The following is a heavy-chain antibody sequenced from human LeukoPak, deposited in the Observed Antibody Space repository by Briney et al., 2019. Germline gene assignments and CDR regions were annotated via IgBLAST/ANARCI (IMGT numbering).Heavy chain of an antibody. CDR3: AHVDSSGYYLLFDY. V-gene: IGHV2-5*02. D-gene: IGHD3-22*01. CDR2: IYWDDDK. J-gene: IGHJ4*02. CDR1: GFSLSTSGVG. Sequence: VSGPTLVKPTQTLTLTYTFSGFSLSTSGVGVGWIRQPPGKALEWLALIYWDDDKRYSPSLKSRLTITKDTSKNQVVLTMTNMDPVDTATYYCAHVDSSGYYLLFDYWGQGTLVTVSS.